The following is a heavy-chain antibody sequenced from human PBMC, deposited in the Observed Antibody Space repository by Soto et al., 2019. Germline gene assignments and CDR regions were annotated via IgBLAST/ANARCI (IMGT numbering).Heavy chain of an antibody. CDR2: ISYDGSNK. J-gene: IGHJ6*02. V-gene: IGHV3-30-3*01. Sequence: VQLVESGGGLVQPGGSLRLSCAASGFTFSSYAMHWVRQAPGKGLEWVAVISYDGSNKYYADSVKGRFTISRDNSKNTLYLQMNSLRAEDTAVYYCARDSLAIAAAGRGYYYYGMDVWGQGTTVTVSS. D-gene: IGHD6-13*01. CDR1: GFTFSSYA. CDR3: ARDSLAIAAAGRGYYYYGMDV.